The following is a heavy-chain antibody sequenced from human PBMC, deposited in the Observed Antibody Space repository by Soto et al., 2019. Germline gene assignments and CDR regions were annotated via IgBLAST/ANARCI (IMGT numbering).Heavy chain of an antibody. Sequence: GASVKVSCKASGYTFTGYYMHWVRQAPGQGLEWMGWINPNSGGTNYAQKFQGWVTMTRDTSISTAYMELSRLRSDDTAVYYCARGLLTTVVTLEPYFQHWGQGTLVTVSS. CDR3: ARGLLTTVVTLEPYFQH. CDR1: GYTFTGYY. J-gene: IGHJ1*01. V-gene: IGHV1-2*04. D-gene: IGHD4-17*01. CDR2: INPNSGGT.